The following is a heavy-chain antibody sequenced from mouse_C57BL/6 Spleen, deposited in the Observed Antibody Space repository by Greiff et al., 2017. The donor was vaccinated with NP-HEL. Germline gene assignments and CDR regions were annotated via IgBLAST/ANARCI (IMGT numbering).Heavy chain of an antibody. CDR2: IDPETGGT. D-gene: IGHD2-3*01. CDR3: TRYDGYPFAY. J-gene: IGHJ3*01. CDR1: GYTFTDYE. Sequence: QVQLQQSGAELVRPGASVTLSCTASGYTFTDYEMHWVKQTPVHGLEWIGAIDPETGGTAYNQKFKGKAILTADKSSSTAYMELRSLTSEDSAVYYCTRYDGYPFAYWGQGTLVTVSA. V-gene: IGHV1-15*01.